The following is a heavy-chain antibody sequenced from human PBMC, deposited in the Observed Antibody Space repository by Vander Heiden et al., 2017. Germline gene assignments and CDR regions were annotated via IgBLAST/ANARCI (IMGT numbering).Heavy chain of an antibody. Sequence: KPSETLSLTCTVSGGSISSSSYYWGWIRQPPGKGLEWIGSIYYSGSTYYNPSLKSRVTISVDTSKNQFSLKMSSVTAADTAVYYGAIQLLANYFDYWGQGPLGTVSS. D-gene: IGHD5-12*01. J-gene: IGHJ4*02. CDR1: GGSISSSSYY. CDR2: IYYSGST. V-gene: IGHV4-39*01. CDR3: AIQLLANYFDY.